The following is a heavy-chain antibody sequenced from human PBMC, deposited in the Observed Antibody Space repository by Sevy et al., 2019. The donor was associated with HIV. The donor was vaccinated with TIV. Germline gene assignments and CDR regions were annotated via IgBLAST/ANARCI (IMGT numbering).Heavy chain of an antibody. CDR1: GYSISSGYY. J-gene: IGHJ4*02. CDR3: ARGGYTYGKGYFDY. Sequence: SKTLSLTCGVSGYSISSGYYWGWIRQPPGKRLEWIGSMYHTGSTYSNPSLKSRVTISVDTSKNQFSLKLSSVTAADTAVYYCARGGYTYGKGYFDYWGQGTLVTVSS. CDR2: MYHTGST. V-gene: IGHV4-38-2*01. D-gene: IGHD5-18*01.